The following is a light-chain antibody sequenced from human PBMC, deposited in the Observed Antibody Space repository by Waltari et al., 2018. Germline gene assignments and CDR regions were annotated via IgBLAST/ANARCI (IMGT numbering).Light chain of an antibody. V-gene: IGKV2-28*01. CDR1: QSLLHGNGCNY. J-gene: IGKJ1*01. CDR2: LGS. CDR3: MQSLQALWT. Sequence: DIVMTQSPLSLPVTPGEPASISCRSSQSLLHGNGCNYLDWYLQKPGQSPQLLISLGSNRASGVPDRFSGSGSGTDFTLKISRVEAEDVGVYYCMQSLQALWTFGPGTKVEIK.